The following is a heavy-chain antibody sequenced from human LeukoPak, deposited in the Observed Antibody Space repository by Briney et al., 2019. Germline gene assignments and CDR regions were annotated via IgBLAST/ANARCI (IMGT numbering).Heavy chain of an antibody. CDR2: IYYSGNT. CDR1: GGSISSSNYY. CDR3: AREAPLLWFGDPQMPPVSYNWFDP. D-gene: IGHD3-10*01. Sequence: SETLSLTCTVSGGSISSSNYYWGWIRQPPGKGLEWIVSIYYSGNTYYNPSLKSRVTISVDTSKNQFSLKLSSVTAADTAVYYCAREAPLLWFGDPQMPPVSYNWFDPWGQGTLVTVSS. J-gene: IGHJ5*02. V-gene: IGHV4-39*07.